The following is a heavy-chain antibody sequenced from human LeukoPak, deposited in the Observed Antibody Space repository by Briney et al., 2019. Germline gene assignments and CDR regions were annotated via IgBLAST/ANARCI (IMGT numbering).Heavy chain of an antibody. V-gene: IGHV3-48*03. Sequence: GGSLRLSCAASGFTFSSYEMNWVRQAPGKGLEWVSYISSSGSTIYYADSVKGRFTISRDNAKNSVYLQMNSLRVEDTAVYYCARDGTGFDYWGQGTLVTVSS. D-gene: IGHD2-8*02. CDR3: ARDGTGFDY. CDR1: GFTFSSYE. CDR2: ISSSGSTI. J-gene: IGHJ4*02.